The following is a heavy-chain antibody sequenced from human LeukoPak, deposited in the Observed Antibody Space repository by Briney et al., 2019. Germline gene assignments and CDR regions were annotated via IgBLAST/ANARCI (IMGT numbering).Heavy chain of an antibody. CDR3: ARDGTGRYCSGGSCPRHAFDI. D-gene: IGHD2-15*01. CDR2: ISSSSSTI. CDR1: GFTFSSYS. J-gene: IGHJ3*02. Sequence: GGSLRLSCAASGFTFSSYSMNWVRQAPGKGLEWVSYISSSSSTIYYADSVKGRFTISRDNAKNSLYLQMNSLRAEDTAVYYCARDGTGRYCSGGSCPRHAFDIWGQGTMVTVSS. V-gene: IGHV3-48*04.